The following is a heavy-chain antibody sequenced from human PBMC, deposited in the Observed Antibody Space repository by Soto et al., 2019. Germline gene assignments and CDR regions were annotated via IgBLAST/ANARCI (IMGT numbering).Heavy chain of an antibody. CDR1: GFTFSSYA. V-gene: IGHV3-23*01. Sequence: EVRLLESGGGLVQPGGSLRLSCAASGFTFSSYAMSWVRQAPGKGLEWVSVISDSGGSTYYADSVKGRFTISRDNSKNTLYLQMNSLRAEDTAVYYCAKAPQWELFPPNLYYFDYWGQGTLVTVSS. D-gene: IGHD1-26*01. CDR3: AKAPQWELFPPNLYYFDY. J-gene: IGHJ4*02. CDR2: ISDSGGST.